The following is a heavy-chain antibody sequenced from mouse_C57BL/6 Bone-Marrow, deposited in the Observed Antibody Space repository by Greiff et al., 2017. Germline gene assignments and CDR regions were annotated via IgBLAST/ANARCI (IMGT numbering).Heavy chain of an antibody. J-gene: IGHJ2*01. CDR3: TRVYYYGSSYYFDY. CDR1: GFTFSSYA. V-gene: IGHV5-9-1*02. Sequence: EVMLVESGEGLVKPGGSLKLSCAASGFTFSSYAMSWVRQTPEKRLEWVAYISSGGDYIYYADTVKGRFTISRDNARHTLYLQMSSLKSEDTAMYYCTRVYYYGSSYYFDYWGQGTTLTVSS. D-gene: IGHD1-1*01. CDR2: ISSGGDYI.